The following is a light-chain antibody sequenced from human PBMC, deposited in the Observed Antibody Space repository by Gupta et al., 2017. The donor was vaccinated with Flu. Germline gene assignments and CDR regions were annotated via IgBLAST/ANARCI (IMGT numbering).Light chain of an antibody. J-gene: IGLJ1*01. CDR1: SSDIGTYNR. Sequence: QSALTQPPSVSGSPGQSVTISCTGTSSDIGTYNRVSWYQQPPGTAPKLMIYEVSNRPSGVPDRFSASKSGNTASLTISGLQGEDEADYYCSSYTSSYTYVFGTGTKVTV. V-gene: IGLV2-18*02. CDR3: SSYTSSYTYV. CDR2: EVS.